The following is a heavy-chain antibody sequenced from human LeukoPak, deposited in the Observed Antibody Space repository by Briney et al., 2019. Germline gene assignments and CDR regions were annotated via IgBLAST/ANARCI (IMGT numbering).Heavy chain of an antibody. V-gene: IGHV3-7*01. CDR1: GFTFSTSW. J-gene: IGHJ4*02. CDR3: ARASPRGPAPSY. CDR2: IKQDGSEK. Sequence: GGSLRLSCAASGFTFSTSWMSWVRQAPGKGLEWVAHIKQDGSEKYYVDSVRGRFTISRDNAKNSLYLQMHSLRAEDTAVYYCARASPRGPAPSYWGQGTLVTVSS. D-gene: IGHD3-10*01.